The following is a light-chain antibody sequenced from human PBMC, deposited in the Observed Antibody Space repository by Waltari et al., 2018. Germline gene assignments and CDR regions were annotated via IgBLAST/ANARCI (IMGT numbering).Light chain of an antibody. Sequence: QSVLTQPPSAAGTPGQRVTISCSGSSSSIGSNSVYWYQQPPGTAPKLLIYTNNQRPAGGPDRFSYSKSGTSASLVISGLRSEDGADYYCAAWEDSRSGMVFGGGTKLTVL. CDR2: TNN. CDR3: AAWEDSRSGMV. V-gene: IGLV1-47*02. CDR1: SSSIGSNS. J-gene: IGLJ2*01.